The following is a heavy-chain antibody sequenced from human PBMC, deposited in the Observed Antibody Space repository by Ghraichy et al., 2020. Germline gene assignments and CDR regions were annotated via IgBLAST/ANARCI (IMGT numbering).Heavy chain of an antibody. J-gene: IGHJ4*02. D-gene: IGHD3-10*01. CDR1: GASIRSTNW. CDR2: IYHTGTT. Sequence: SETLSLTCAVSGASIRSTNWWSWVRQPPGKVLEWIGEIYHTGTTNYNPSLKSRVTISTDESKNQFSLKVTSVTAADTAVYYCARVSSGTFGAIEHWGQGTLITVSS. V-gene: IGHV4-4*02. CDR3: ARVSSGTFGAIEH.